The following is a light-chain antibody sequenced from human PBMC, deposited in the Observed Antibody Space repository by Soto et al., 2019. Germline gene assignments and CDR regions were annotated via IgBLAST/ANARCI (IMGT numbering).Light chain of an antibody. CDR1: QSVGTY. J-gene: IGKJ4*01. Sequence: EIVLTQSPAILSLSPGERATLSCRASQSVGTYLDWYQQKLGQAPRLLIYDASNRATGIPARFSGSGSGTDFTLIISILEPADFVVYYCQRRVNWFTFGGGTKVE. V-gene: IGKV3-11*01. CDR3: QRRVNWFT. CDR2: DAS.